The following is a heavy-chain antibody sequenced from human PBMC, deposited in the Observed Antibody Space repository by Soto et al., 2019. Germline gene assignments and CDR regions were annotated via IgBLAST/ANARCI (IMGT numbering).Heavy chain of an antibody. D-gene: IGHD2-2*01. V-gene: IGHV3-15*07. CDR3: TIDKTAQYDCDY. J-gene: IGHJ4*02. Sequence: EVQLVESGGGLVKPGGSLRLSCAGSGFTFTNAWMNWVRQAPGKGLEWVGRIKSNADGGTTDYAAPVEGRFTISGDDYRNTLYLQMNSLKTEDTGMYYCTIDKTAQYDCDYWGQGTLVTVSS. CDR1: GFTFTNAW. CDR2: IKSNADGGTT.